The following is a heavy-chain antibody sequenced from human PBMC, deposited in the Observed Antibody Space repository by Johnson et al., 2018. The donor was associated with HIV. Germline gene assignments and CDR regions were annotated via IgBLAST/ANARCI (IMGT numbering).Heavy chain of an antibody. CDR2: ISSSGSSP. D-gene: IGHD3-22*01. CDR1: GFTFDDYG. CDR3: AREISRYYYDYAAFDL. Sequence: VQLVESGGGVVRPGGSLRLSCAASGFTFDDYGMSWVRQAPGKGLQWVSAISSSGSSPYYADSVKGRFNTSRDNSRSTVYLPMVHLRADDTALYYCAREISRYYYDYAAFDLWGQGTTVTVSS. J-gene: IGHJ3*01. V-gene: IGHV3-20*04.